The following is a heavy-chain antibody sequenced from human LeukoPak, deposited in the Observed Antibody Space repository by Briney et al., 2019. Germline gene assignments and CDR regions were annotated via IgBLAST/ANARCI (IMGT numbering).Heavy chain of an antibody. J-gene: IGHJ4*02. CDR3: SRLGHDTLTGPIDD. V-gene: IGHV3-73*01. CDR2: IRSKANNYAT. D-gene: IGHD3-9*01. CDR1: GFTFTGSA. Sequence: PRGSLRLSSAPSGFTFTGSAMHWVRQASGRGMEWVGRIRSKANNYATTYGASVKGRFTISRDDSKNTAYLQMNSLKTEDTAVYYCSRLGHDTLTGPIDDWGQGTLVTVSS.